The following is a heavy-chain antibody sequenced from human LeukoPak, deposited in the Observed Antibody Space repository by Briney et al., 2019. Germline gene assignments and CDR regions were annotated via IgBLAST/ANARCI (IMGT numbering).Heavy chain of an antibody. CDR1: GGSISNYY. CDR3: ARNLIPEQLVLNF. V-gene: IGHV4-59*01. J-gene: IGHJ4*02. Sequence: SETLSLTCTGSGGSISNYYWNWIRQPPGKGLEWIGYIYYTGSTNYNPSLKSRVTMSVDTSKNQFSLNLKSVTPEDTAVYYCARNLIPEQLVLNFWGQGTLVTVSS. D-gene: IGHD6-13*01. CDR2: IYYTGST.